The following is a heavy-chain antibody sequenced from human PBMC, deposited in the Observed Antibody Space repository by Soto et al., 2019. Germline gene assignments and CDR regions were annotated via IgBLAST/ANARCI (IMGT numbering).Heavy chain of an antibody. Sequence: PSETLSLTCAVYGGSFSGYYWSWIRQPPGKGLEWIGEINHSGSTNYNPSLKSRVTISVDTSKNQFSLKLSSVTAADTAVYYCARTGQYQLLANWFDPWGQGTLVTVSS. J-gene: IGHJ5*02. D-gene: IGHD2-2*01. CDR3: ARTGQYQLLANWFDP. V-gene: IGHV4-34*01. CDR2: INHSGST. CDR1: GGSFSGYY.